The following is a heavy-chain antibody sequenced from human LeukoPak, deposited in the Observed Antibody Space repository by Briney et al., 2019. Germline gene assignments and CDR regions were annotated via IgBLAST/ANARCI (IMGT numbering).Heavy chain of an antibody. CDR1: GFTFSSYW. D-gene: IGHD3-10*01. V-gene: IGHV4-39*07. CDR2: IHYTGTT. Sequence: PGGSLRLSCAASGFTFSSYWMSWVRQAPGKGLEWIGSIHYTGTTFYNPSLKSRVTISVDTSKNHFSLDLSSVTAADTAVYYCARTGGSFYFYYYMDVWGKGTTVTVSS. J-gene: IGHJ6*03. CDR3: ARTGGSFYFYYYMDV.